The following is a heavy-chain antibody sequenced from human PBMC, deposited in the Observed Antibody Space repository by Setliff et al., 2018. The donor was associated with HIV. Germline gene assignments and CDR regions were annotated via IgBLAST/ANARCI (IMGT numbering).Heavy chain of an antibody. D-gene: IGHD6-6*01. CDR3: ARGPAGRLVFLSY. CDR1: GGSISGYY. Sequence: PSETLSLTCTVSGGSISGYYWSWIRQPPGKGLEWIGYIYYIGNTNYNPSLKGRVTLSVDTSKNQLSLKLSSVTAADTAVYYCARGPAGRLVFLSYWGQGTLVTVSS. V-gene: IGHV4-59*01. J-gene: IGHJ4*02. CDR2: IYYIGNT.